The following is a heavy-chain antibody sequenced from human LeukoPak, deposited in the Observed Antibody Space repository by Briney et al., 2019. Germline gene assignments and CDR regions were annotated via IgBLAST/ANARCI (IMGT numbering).Heavy chain of an antibody. J-gene: IGHJ5*02. CDR2: IYYSGST. V-gene: IGHV4-31*03. D-gene: IGHD3-22*01. CDR1: GGSVTSGGYY. CDR3: ARDRVYYDSSGYRGGSPSNWFDP. Sequence: SETLSLTCTVSGGSVTSGGYYWTWIRQHPGKGLEWIGYIYYSGSTYYNPSLKSRVTISLDTSRNKFSLKLRSVTAADTAVYYCARDRVYYDSSGYRGGSPSNWFDPWGQGTLVTVSS.